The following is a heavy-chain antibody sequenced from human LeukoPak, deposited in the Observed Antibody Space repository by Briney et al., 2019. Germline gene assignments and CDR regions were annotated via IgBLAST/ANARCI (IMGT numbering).Heavy chain of an antibody. CDR2: IHRDGRT. J-gene: IGHJ4*02. Sequence: PSGTLSLTCAVSGVSISSEWWIWVRQPPGQGLEWIGEIHRDGRTRYNPSLKSRVTMSIDYSKNKFSLKVSSVTAADTAIYYCGKTDIYFNPIDYWGPGSLVTVSS. CDR1: GVSISSEW. V-gene: IGHV4-4*02. CDR3: GKTDIYFNPIDY. D-gene: IGHD3-9*01.